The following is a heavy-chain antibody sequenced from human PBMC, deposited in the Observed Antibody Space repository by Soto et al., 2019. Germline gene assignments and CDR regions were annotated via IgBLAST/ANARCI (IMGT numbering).Heavy chain of an antibody. Sequence: QVQLVESGGGVVQPGRSLRLSCAASGFRFSNYGMHWVRQAPGKGLEWLAVIVADGTGLHYADSVRGRFTISRDNSKNTLYLQLNSLGADDSAIYFCARDDARPDNGLGHWGQGTLVTVSS. CDR1: GFRFSNYG. CDR2: IVADGTGL. D-gene: IGHD1-1*01. V-gene: IGHV3-33*01. CDR3: ARDDARPDNGLGH. J-gene: IGHJ4*02.